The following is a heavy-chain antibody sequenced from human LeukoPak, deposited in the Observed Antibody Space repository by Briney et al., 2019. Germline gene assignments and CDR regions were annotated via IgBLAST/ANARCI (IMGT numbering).Heavy chain of an antibody. D-gene: IGHD2-8*01. Sequence: ASVKVSCKASGYTFTGYYMHWVRQAPGQGLEWMGWINPNSGGTNYAQKFQGRVTMTRDTSISTAYMELGRLRSDDTAVYYCARASAGMLTPVNWFDPWGQGTLVTVSS. CDR1: GYTFTGYY. CDR3: ARASAGMLTPVNWFDP. J-gene: IGHJ5*02. V-gene: IGHV1-2*02. CDR2: INPNSGGT.